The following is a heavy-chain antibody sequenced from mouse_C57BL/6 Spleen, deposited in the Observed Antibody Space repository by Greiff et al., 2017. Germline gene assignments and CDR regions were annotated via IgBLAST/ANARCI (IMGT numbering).Heavy chain of an antibody. J-gene: IGHJ2*01. D-gene: IGHD4-1*01. CDR3: ARELTGIPFDY. CDR2: LDPNRGGT. CDR1: GYTFASYW. Sequence: QVQLQQPGAELVKPGASVQLSCKASGYTFASYWMHWVKQRPGRGLARIGRLDPNRGGTKYNEKCKSKATLTVDQPSSTAYMQLSSLTSEDSAVYYCARELTGIPFDYWGQGTTLTVSS. V-gene: IGHV1-72*01.